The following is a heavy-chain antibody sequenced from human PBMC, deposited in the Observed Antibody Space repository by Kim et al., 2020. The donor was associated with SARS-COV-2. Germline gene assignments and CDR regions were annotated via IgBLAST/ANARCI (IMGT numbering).Heavy chain of an antibody. CDR3: AKEDY. CDR2: WNSGSI. J-gene: IGHJ4*02. Sequence: WNSGSIGYADSVEGRFTISRDNAKNSLYLQMNSLRAEDTALYYCAKEDYWGQGTLVTVSS. V-gene: IGHV3-9*01.